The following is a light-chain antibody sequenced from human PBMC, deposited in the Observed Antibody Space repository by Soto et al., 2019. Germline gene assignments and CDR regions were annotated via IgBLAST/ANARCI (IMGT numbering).Light chain of an antibody. Sequence: QSALTQPRSVSGSPGQSVTISCTGTSSDFGGYNYVSWYQQHPGKAPRLMIYDVSKRPSGVPDRFSGSKSGNTASLTISRLQAEDEADYYCCSYAGSYTFYVFGIGTKVTVL. V-gene: IGLV2-11*01. CDR3: CSYAGSYTFYV. CDR2: DVS. J-gene: IGLJ1*01. CDR1: SSDFGGYNY.